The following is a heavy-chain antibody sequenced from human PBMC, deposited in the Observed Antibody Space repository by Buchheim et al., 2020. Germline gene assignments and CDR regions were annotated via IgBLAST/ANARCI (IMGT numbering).Heavy chain of an antibody. Sequence: QVQLQESGPGLVKTSGTLSLTCAVSGASISSTNWWGWVRKPPGKGLEWIGEIHRDESTTYNPSLGSRVTISGDKSKNHFSLSLSSVTAADTAVYYCAPLSPVGGFWGQGTL. J-gene: IGHJ4*02. D-gene: IGHD3-10*01. V-gene: IGHV4-4*02. CDR1: GASISSTNW. CDR2: IHRDEST. CDR3: APLSPVGGF.